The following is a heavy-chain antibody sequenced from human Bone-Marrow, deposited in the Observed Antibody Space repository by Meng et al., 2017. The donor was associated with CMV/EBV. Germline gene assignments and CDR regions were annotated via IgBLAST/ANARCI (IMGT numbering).Heavy chain of an antibody. CDR3: TRRLELENYYYLVMDV. D-gene: IGHD1-1*01. Sequence: SVKVSCKASGYTFTSYDINWVRQATGQGLEWMGGIIPFFGTANYAEKFQGRVTITTDESTSTAYMELSSLRSEDTAVYYCTRRLELENYYYLVMDVWGQGTTVTV. J-gene: IGHJ6*02. CDR1: GYTFTSYD. V-gene: IGHV1-69*05. CDR2: IIPFFGTA.